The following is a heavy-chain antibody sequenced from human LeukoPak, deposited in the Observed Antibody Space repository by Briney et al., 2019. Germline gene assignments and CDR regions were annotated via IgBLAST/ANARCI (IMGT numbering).Heavy chain of an antibody. CDR1: GFSLSTSGM. CDR3: ARTPILLWFGELSHRGYFDY. CDR2: INHSGST. D-gene: IGHD3-10*01. J-gene: IGHJ4*02. Sequence: SGPTLVNPTQTLTLTCTFSGFSLSTSGMCVSWIRQPPGKGLEWIGEINHSGSTNYNPSLKSRVTISVDTSKNQFSLKLSSVTAADTAVYYCARTPILLWFGELSHRGYFDYWGQGTLVTVSS. V-gene: IGHV4-39*07.